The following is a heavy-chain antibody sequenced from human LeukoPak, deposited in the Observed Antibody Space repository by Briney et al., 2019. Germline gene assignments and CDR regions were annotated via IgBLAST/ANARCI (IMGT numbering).Heavy chain of an antibody. CDR2: IYTSGST. Sequence: SETLSPTCTVSGGSISSGSYYWSWIRQPAGKGLEWIGRIYTSGSTNYNPSLKTRGTISVDTSKNQFPLKLSSVTAADTAVYYCARETILLYYYDSSGIDYWGQGTLVTVSS. CDR1: GGSISSGSYY. J-gene: IGHJ4*02. CDR3: ARETILLYYYDSSGIDY. D-gene: IGHD3-22*01. V-gene: IGHV4-61*02.